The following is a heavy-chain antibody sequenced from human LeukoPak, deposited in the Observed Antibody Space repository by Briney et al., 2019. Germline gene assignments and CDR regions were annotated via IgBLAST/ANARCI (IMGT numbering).Heavy chain of an antibody. CDR2: IYPGDPDT. D-gene: IGHD6-13*01. Sequence: GESLKISCKGSGYSFTSYWIGWVRQMPGKGLEWMGIIYPGDPDTRYSPSFQGQVTISADKSISTAYLQWSSLKASDTAMYYCARPRAQHPPHFDYWGQGTLVTVSP. J-gene: IGHJ4*02. CDR1: GYSFTSYW. CDR3: ARPRAQHPPHFDY. V-gene: IGHV5-51*01.